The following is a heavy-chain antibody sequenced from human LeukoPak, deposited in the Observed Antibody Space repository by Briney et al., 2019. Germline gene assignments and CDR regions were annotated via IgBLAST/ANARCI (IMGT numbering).Heavy chain of an antibody. Sequence: QAGGSLRLSCAASGFTFSNYWVHWVRQAPGKGLVWVSRINTDGSSINYADSVKGRFTISRDNAKNTVYLQMNSLRAEDTAVYYCANGAFRLYYIDVWGKGTTVTVSS. V-gene: IGHV3-74*01. D-gene: IGHD3-16*01. CDR3: ANGAFRLYYIDV. J-gene: IGHJ6*03. CDR2: INTDGSSI. CDR1: GFTFSNYW.